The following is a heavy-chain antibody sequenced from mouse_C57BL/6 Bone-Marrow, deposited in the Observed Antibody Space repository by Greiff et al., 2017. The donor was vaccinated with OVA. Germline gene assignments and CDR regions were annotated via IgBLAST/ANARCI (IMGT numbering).Heavy chain of an antibody. CDR2: INPSSGYT. D-gene: IGHD1-1*01. CDR1: GYTFTSYW. J-gene: IGHJ2*01. Sequence: QVQLQQSGAELAKPGASVKLSCKASGYTFTSYWMHWVKQRPGQGLEWIGYINPSSGYTKYNQKFKDKATLTADKSSSTAYMQLSSLTYEDSAVYCCTRWYDGSSFNYWGQSTTLTVSS. CDR3: TRWYDGSSFNY. V-gene: IGHV1-7*01.